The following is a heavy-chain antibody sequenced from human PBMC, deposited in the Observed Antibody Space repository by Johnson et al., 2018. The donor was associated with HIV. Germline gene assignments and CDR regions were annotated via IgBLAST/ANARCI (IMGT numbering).Heavy chain of an antibody. V-gene: IGHV3-9*01. CDR2: ISWNIGSI. Sequence: VQLVESGGGLVQPGRSLRLSCAASGFTFDDYAMHWVRQAPGKGLEWVSGISWNIGSIGYADSVKGRFTISRDNAKNSLYLQMNSLRAEDTALYYCARAQIVTNCSACVGAFDIWGQGTMVTVSS. D-gene: IGHD2-2*01. CDR3: ARAQIVTNCSACVGAFDI. J-gene: IGHJ3*02. CDR1: GFTFDDYA.